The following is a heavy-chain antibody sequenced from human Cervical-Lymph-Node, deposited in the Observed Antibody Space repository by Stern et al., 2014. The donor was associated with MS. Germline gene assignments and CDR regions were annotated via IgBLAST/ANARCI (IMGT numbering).Heavy chain of an antibody. CDR2: IYTSGST. D-gene: IGHD2-15*01. CDR3: ARGRNGFGYDS. V-gene: IGHV4-61*02. CDR1: GGPISSGTYY. Sequence: QLQLQESSPGLVKPSQTLSLTCTVSGGPISSGTYYWSWIRQPAGKGLEWIGRIYTSGSTDYTSSLKSRVTISVDMSKNQLSLRLTHVTAADTAVYYCARGRNGFGYDSWGQGTLATVSP. J-gene: IGHJ4*02.